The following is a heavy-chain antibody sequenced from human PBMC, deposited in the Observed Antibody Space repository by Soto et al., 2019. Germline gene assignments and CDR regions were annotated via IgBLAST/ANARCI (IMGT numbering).Heavy chain of an antibody. CDR1: GGSISSSSYY. Sequence: SETLSLTCTVSGGSISSSSYYWSWIRQPPGKGLEWIGYIYYSGSTNYNPSLKSRVTISVDTSKNQFSLKLSSVTAADTAVYYCARGYCSGGSCYLYYFDYWGQGTLVTVSS. D-gene: IGHD2-15*01. J-gene: IGHJ4*02. CDR3: ARGYCSGGSCYLYYFDY. CDR2: IYYSGST. V-gene: IGHV4-61*01.